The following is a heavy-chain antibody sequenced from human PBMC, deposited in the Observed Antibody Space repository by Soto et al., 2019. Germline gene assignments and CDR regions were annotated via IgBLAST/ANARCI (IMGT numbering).Heavy chain of an antibody. V-gene: IGHV4-34*01. CDR3: ARAFYGGATRWSWFDP. J-gene: IGHJ5*02. Sequence: KSSETLSLTCAVYGGSFSGYYWSWIRQPPGKGLEWIGEINHSGSTNYNPSLKSRVTISVDTSKNQFSLKLSSVTAADTAVYYCARAFYGGATRWSWFDPWGQGTLVTVSS. CDR2: INHSGST. D-gene: IGHD1-26*01. CDR1: GGSFSGYY.